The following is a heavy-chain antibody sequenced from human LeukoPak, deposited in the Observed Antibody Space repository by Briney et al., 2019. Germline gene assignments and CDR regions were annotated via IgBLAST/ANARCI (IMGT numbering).Heavy chain of an antibody. J-gene: IGHJ4*02. D-gene: IGHD2-2*01. CDR2: ISRSGGST. Sequence: GGSLRPSCAASGFTFRSYSMNWVRQAPGKGLEWVSSISRSGGSTHYADSVKGRFTISRDNSKNMLSLRMNSLRAEDTAVYYCARGTPGHCSSTSCYLEYWGQGTLVTVSS. V-gene: IGHV3-23*01. CDR1: GFTFRSYS. CDR3: ARGTPGHCSSTSCYLEY.